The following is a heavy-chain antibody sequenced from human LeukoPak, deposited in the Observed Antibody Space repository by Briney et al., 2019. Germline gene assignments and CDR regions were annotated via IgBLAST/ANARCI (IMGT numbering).Heavy chain of an antibody. CDR3: ARGPWTGYFDY. D-gene: IGHD3/OR15-3a*01. J-gene: IGHJ4*02. Sequence: SETLSLTCTVSGGSISSYYWSWIRQPPGKGLEWIGYIYYSGSTNYNPSLKGRVTISVDTSRNQFSLKLSSVTAADTAVYYCARGPWTGYFDYWGQGSLVTASS. CDR1: GGSISSYY. CDR2: IYYSGST. V-gene: IGHV4-59*01.